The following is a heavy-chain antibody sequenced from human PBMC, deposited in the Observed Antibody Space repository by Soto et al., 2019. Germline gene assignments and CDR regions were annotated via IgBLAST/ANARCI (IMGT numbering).Heavy chain of an antibody. D-gene: IGHD3-10*01. CDR3: ASDNRSFCNAYYSRYDYYGMDV. J-gene: IGHJ6*02. V-gene: IGHV3-11*01. Sequence: QVQLVESGGGLVKPGGSLRLSCAASGFSFSDYYMTWIRQAPGQGLEWLSYISSSGYHIYYADSVKGRFTISRDNAKNSVYLQINSLRAEDTAVYYCASDNRSFCNAYYSRYDYYGMDVWSQGTTVTVYS. CDR2: ISSSGYHI. CDR1: GFSFSDYY.